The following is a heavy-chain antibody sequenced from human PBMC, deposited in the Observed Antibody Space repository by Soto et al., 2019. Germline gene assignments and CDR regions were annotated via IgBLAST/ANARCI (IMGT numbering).Heavy chain of an antibody. CDR1: GFTFSNSA. D-gene: IGHD3-10*01. CDR3: VRASEPHPYGSGSYPPY. J-gene: IGHJ4*01. V-gene: IGHV3-64D*06. CDR2: INSNGRNK. Sequence: PGGSLRLSCSASGFTFSNSAMHWVRQTPGRGLQYLAFINSNGRNKFYGDSVKGRFTVSRDNAKNTLYLQMSSLRVDGTARYFCVRASEPHPYGSGSYPPYWGPGTQVTVSS.